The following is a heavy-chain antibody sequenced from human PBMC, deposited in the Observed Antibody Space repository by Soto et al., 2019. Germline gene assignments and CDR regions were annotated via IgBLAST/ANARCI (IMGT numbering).Heavy chain of an antibody. Sequence: PSETLSLTCTVSGGSVSSGSYYWSWIRQPPGKGLEWIGYIYYSGSTNYNPSLKSRVTMSVDTSKNQFSLKLSSVTAVDTAVYYCAGSSPPDYWGQGTLVTVSS. CDR1: GGSVSSGSYY. J-gene: IGHJ4*02. CDR3: AGSSPPDY. V-gene: IGHV4-61*01. CDR2: IYYSGST.